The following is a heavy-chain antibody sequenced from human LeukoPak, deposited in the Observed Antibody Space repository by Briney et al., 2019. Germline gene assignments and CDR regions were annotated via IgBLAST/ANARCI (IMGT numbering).Heavy chain of an antibody. CDR2: IRSKAYGGTT. Sequence: GRSLRLSCTESGFTFDDYAMSWVRQAPGKGLEWVAFIRSKAYGGTTEHAASVKGRFGISRDDSKSIAYLQMNSLKTEDTAVYYCTRGGYYDSSGEYYFDHWGQGTLVTVSS. CDR3: TRGGYYDSSGEYYFDH. CDR1: GFTFDDYA. D-gene: IGHD3-22*01. V-gene: IGHV3-49*04. J-gene: IGHJ4*02.